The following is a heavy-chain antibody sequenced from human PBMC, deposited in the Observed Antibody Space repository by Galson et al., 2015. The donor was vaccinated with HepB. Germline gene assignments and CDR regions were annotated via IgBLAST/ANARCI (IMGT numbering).Heavy chain of an antibody. CDR2: ISYDGSSK. V-gene: IGHV3-30-3*01. D-gene: IGHD2-15*01. CDR1: GFTFSNYA. Sequence: SLRLSCAASGFTFSNYAMHWVRQAPGKGPEWVAVISYDGSSKYYADSVKGRFTISRDDSKNTLYLQMNSLRAEDTAVYYCADMVGAVGGENFQHWGQGTLVTVSS. J-gene: IGHJ1*01. CDR3: ADMVGAVGGENFQH.